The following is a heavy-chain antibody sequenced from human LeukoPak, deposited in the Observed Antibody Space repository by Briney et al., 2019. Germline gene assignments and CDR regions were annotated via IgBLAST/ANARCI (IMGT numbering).Heavy chain of an antibody. J-gene: IGHJ5*02. Sequence: RASVKVSCKASGYTFTSYDIDWVRQATGQGLEWMGWMNPNSGNTGYAQKFQGRVTVTRNTSISTAYMELSSLRSEDTAVYYCARDHYYGSGSYHKPWFDPWGQGTLVTVSS. CDR1: GYTFTSYD. CDR3: ARDHYYGSGSYHKPWFDP. D-gene: IGHD3-10*01. CDR2: MNPNSGNT. V-gene: IGHV1-8*01.